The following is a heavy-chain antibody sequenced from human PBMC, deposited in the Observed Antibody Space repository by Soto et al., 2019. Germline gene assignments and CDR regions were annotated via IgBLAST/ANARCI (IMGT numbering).Heavy chain of an antibody. CDR1: GGTFSSYA. Sequence: SVKVSCKASGGTFSSYAISWARQAPGQGLEWMGGIIPIFGTANYAQKFQGRVTITADESTSTAYMELSSLRSEDTAVYYCARSLGPIYVWGSYRYLNFDYWGQGTLVTVSS. D-gene: IGHD3-16*02. V-gene: IGHV1-69*13. J-gene: IGHJ4*02. CDR3: ARSLGPIYVWGSYRYLNFDY. CDR2: IIPIFGTA.